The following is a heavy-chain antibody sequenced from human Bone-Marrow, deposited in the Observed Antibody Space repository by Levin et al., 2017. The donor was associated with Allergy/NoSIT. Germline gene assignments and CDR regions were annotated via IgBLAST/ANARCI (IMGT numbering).Heavy chain of an antibody. CDR3: AREYCSGGSCYHNWFDS. V-gene: IGHV3-7*01. Sequence: GGSLRLSCAASDFTFSSYWMSWVRQAPGKGLEWVANINQYGSEIYYVDSVKGRFTTSRDNAKNSLYLQMNSLRAEDTAVYYCAREYCSGGSCYHNWFDSWGQGTLVTVSS. CDR1: DFTFSSYW. J-gene: IGHJ5*01. D-gene: IGHD2-15*01. CDR2: INQYGSEI.